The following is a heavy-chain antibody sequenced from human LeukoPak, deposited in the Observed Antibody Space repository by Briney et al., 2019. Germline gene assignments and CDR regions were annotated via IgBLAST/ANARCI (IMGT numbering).Heavy chain of an antibody. D-gene: IGHD6-25*01. CDR3: TKGAAAGLVDWFDP. CDR1: GFTFTNFA. J-gene: IGHJ5*02. CDR2: ITGDGAT. V-gene: IGHV3-23*01. Sequence: GGSLRLSCAVSGFTFTNFAMMWVRQAPGKGLQWVSSITGDGATYYADSVRGRFMLSRDTSKNTLYLQMNSLTAEDTALYYCTKGAAAGLVDWFDPWGQGTLVTVSS.